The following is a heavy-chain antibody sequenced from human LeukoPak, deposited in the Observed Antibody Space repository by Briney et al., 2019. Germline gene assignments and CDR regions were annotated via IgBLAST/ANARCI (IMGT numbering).Heavy chain of an antibody. CDR2: IYTTEKT. D-gene: IGHD3-10*01. Sequence: PSETLSLTCSVSGGSISSGSYYWSWIRQPAGKGLEWIGRIYTTEKTNYNPSLKSRVTISLDTSKNQFSLKLTSVTAADTAVYYCARDRGGYYGSENEFWGQGTLVTVSS. CDR3: ARDRGGYYGSENEF. V-gene: IGHV4-61*02. CDR1: GGSISSGSYY. J-gene: IGHJ4*02.